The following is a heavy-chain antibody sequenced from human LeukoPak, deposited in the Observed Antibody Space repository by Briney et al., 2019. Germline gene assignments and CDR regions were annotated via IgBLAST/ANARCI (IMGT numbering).Heavy chain of an antibody. Sequence: SETLSLSCTVSGGSIRSHYWDWIRQPPGKGLEWVGYIYHTGSTNYNPSLQSRVTISMDASKNQISLKLRSVTAADTAVYYCARDVSIATNDRSFDIWGQGTMVTVSS. V-gene: IGHV4-59*11. J-gene: IGHJ3*02. CDR1: GGSIRSHY. CDR3: ARDVSIATNDRSFDI. D-gene: IGHD2-8*01. CDR2: IYHTGST.